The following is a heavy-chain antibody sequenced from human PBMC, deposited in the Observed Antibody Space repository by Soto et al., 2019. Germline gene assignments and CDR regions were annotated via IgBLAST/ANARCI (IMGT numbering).Heavy chain of an antibody. J-gene: IGHJ4*02. D-gene: IGHD4-17*01. CDR3: AKVLWDYGDKQEHYFDY. CDR1: GFTFSSYA. CDR2: ISGSGGST. V-gene: IGHV3-23*01. Sequence: EVQLLESGGGLVQPGGSLRLSCAASGFTFSSYAMSWVRQAPGKGLEWVSAISGSGGSTYYADSVKGRFTISRDNSKNKLYLQMNSLRAEDTAVYYCAKVLWDYGDKQEHYFDYWGQGTLVTVSS.